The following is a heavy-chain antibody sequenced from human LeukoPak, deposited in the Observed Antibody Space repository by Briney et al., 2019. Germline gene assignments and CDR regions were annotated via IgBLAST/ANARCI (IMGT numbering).Heavy chain of an antibody. CDR2: INPAGSST. CDR1: GVTFSSDW. J-gene: IGHJ5*02. CDR3: ARGVRGSYGTDL. D-gene: IGHD1-26*01. Sequence: RSGGSLRLSCAASGVTFSSDWMHWVRQAPGQGLVWVSRINPAGSSTNYADSVKGRFTISRDNAMNTLYLHLNSLRAEDTAVYYCARGVRGSYGTDLWGQGTLVTVSS. V-gene: IGHV3-74*01.